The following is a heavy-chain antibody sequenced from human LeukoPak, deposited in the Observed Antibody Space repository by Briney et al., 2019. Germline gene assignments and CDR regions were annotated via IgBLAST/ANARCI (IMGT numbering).Heavy chain of an antibody. D-gene: IGHD6-6*01. CDR2: RSIYNGNT. V-gene: IGHV1-18*01. CDR1: GYDFINYG. CDR3: ARGGPFPSSSSSREYYLDY. Sequence: ASVKVSCKASGYDFINYGISWVRPAPGQGLEWMGWRSIYNGNTDYKLQGRVTMTTDTSTSTAYMELRSLGSDDTAVYYCARGGPFPSSSSSREYYLDYWGQGTLVTVSS. J-gene: IGHJ4*02.